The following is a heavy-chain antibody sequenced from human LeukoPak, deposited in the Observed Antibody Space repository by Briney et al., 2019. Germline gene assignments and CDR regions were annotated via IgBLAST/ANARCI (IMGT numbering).Heavy chain of an antibody. D-gene: IGHD2-2*01. J-gene: IGHJ4*03. Sequence: GGSPRLSCATSGFTFIDYTMHWVRQAPGEGPEWVALASSDGSDKQYAASVKGRFTISRDDSQNTLYLEMNTLKDEDTAVYYCARADSASWYAAYWGHGTRVTVSS. CDR2: ASSDGSDK. V-gene: IGHV3-30*04. CDR3: ARADSASWYAAY. CDR1: GFTFIDYT.